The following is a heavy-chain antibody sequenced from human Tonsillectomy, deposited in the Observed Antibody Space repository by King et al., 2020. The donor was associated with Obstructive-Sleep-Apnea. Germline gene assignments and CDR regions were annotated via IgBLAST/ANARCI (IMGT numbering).Heavy chain of an antibody. CDR1: GFTCSSYA. V-gene: IGHV3-23*04. Sequence: VQLVESGGGLVQPGGSLRLSCAASGFTCSSYAMSWVRQAPGKGLEWVSAISGSGGSPYYADSVKGRFTISRDNSKKKPYLQMNSLRAEDTAVDYCAKVVGSRGYYNPSNGVDPWGQGTLVTVSS. D-gene: IGHD3-10*01. J-gene: IGHJ5*02. CDR2: ISGSGGSP. CDR3: AKVVGSRGYYNPSNGVDP.